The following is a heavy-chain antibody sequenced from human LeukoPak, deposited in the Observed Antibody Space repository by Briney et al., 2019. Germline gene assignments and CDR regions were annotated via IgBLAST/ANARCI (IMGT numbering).Heavy chain of an antibody. J-gene: IGHJ4*02. D-gene: IGHD3-3*01. CDR1: GFTFSSYW. Sequence: GGSLRLSCAASGFTFSSYWMSWVRQAPGKGLEWVANIKQDGSEKYYVDSVKGRFTISRDNAKNSLYLQMNSLRAEDTAVYYCARDSYDFWSGYFISGSGWDYWGQGTLVTVSS. V-gene: IGHV3-7*01. CDR2: IKQDGSEK. CDR3: ARDSYDFWSGYFISGSGWDY.